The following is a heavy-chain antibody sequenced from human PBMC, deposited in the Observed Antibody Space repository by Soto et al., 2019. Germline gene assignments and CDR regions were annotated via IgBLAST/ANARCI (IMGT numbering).Heavy chain of an antibody. CDR2: IYYSGST. CDR3: ARARKYYDILTGYSNYYGMDV. Sequence: SETLSLTCTVSGSSISSGDYYWSWIRQPPGKGLEWIGYIYYSGSTYYNPSLKSRVTISVDTSKNQFSLKLSSVTAADTAVYYCARARKYYDILTGYSNYYGMDVWGQGTTVTVSS. D-gene: IGHD3-9*01. J-gene: IGHJ6*02. V-gene: IGHV4-30-4*01. CDR1: GSSISSGDYY.